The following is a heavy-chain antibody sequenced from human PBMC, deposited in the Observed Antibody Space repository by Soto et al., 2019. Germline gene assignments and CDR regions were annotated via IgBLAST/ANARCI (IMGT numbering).Heavy chain of an antibody. D-gene: IGHD3-3*01. J-gene: IGHJ4*02. V-gene: IGHV3-7*03. CDR2: IKHDGTKR. Sequence: EVHLVESGGGLVQPGGSLRLSCAASGIIFSDYWMTWIRQAPGKGLEWVANIKHDGTKRDYADSVKGRFTISRDNVKNSLFLQMNNLRPEDSATYYYASRPPNDNYYGVLDYWGQGTLVTVSS. CDR3: ASRPPNDNYYGVLDY. CDR1: GIIFSDYW.